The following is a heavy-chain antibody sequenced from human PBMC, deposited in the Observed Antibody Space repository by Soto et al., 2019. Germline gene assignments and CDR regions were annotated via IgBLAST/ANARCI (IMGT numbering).Heavy chain of an antibody. CDR3: ARPARRYYDFWSGYQPLYWSYGMDV. CDR1: GYTFTSYG. J-gene: IGHJ6*02. Sequence: ASVKVSCKASGYTFTSYGISWVRQAPGQGLEWMGWISAYNGNTNYAQKLQGRVTMTTDTSTSTAYMELRSLRSDDTAVYYCARPARRYYDFWSGYQPLYWSYGMDVCGQGPTVTVYS. CDR2: ISAYNGNT. V-gene: IGHV1-18*04. D-gene: IGHD3-3*01.